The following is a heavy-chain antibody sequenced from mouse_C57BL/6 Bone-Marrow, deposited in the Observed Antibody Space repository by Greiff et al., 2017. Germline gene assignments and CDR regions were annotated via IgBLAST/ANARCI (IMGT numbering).Heavy chain of an antibody. J-gene: IGHJ3*01. Sequence: QVQLQQPGAELVKPGASVKLSCKASGYTFTSYWMHWVKQRPGQGLEWIGMIHPNSGSTNYNEKFKSKATLTVDKSSSTAYMHLSSLTSGDSAVYYCAYEYEAWFAYWGQGTLVTVSA. CDR3: AYEYEAWFAY. D-gene: IGHD2-4*01. V-gene: IGHV1-64*01. CDR2: IHPNSGST. CDR1: GYTFTSYW.